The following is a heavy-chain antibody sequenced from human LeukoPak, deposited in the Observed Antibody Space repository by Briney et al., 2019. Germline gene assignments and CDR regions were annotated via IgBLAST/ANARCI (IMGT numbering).Heavy chain of an antibody. D-gene: IGHD2-2*01. CDR3: ARDAAPGVVPAAYFDY. CDR2: INPSGGST. J-gene: IGHJ4*02. CDR1: GFTFTNYN. V-gene: IGHV1-46*01. Sequence: ASVKVSCKASGFTFTNYNMHWVRQAPGQGLEWMGIINPSGGSTNYAQNFQARVTMTRDTSTSTVYMELSSLRSDDTAVYYCARDAAPGVVPAAYFDYWGQGTLVTVSS.